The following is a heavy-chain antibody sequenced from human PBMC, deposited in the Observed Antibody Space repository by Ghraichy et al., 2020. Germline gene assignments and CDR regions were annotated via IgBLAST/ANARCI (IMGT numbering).Heavy chain of an antibody. Sequence: SETLSLTCTVSGGSISSSSYYWGWIRQPPGKGLEWIGSIYYSGSTYYNPSLKSRVTISVDTSKNQFSLKLSSVTAADTAVYYCARLGDSGYYYAGFDYWGQGTLVTVSS. V-gene: IGHV4-39*01. CDR3: ARLGDSGYYYAGFDY. CDR1: GGSISSSSYY. D-gene: IGHD3-22*01. J-gene: IGHJ4*02. CDR2: IYYSGST.